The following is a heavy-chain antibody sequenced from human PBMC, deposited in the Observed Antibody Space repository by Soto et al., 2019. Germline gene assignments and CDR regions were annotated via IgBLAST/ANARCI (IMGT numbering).Heavy chain of an antibody. CDR3: VRVATANRRWMDV. CDR1: GDSVNSGSYY. J-gene: IGHJ6*02. V-gene: IGHV4-61*01. D-gene: IGHD2-15*01. CDR2: IYYTGST. Sequence: SGTPSITGTVSGDSVNSGSYYWTWIRQPPWKGLGWIGHIYYTGSTSHNPSLKSRVTMSVDTSRSQFTLTLPSVTPADTAVYYCVRVATANRRWMDVWGQGTTVTVSS.